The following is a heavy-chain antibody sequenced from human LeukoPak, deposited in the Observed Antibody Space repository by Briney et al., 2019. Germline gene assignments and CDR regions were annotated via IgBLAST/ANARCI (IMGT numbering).Heavy chain of an antibody. Sequence: GGSLRLSCAASGFTFSSYAMHWVRQAPGKGLEWVAVISYDGSNKYYADSVKGRFTISRDNSKNTLYLQMNSLRAEDTAVYYCARELKSVAGTSCWFDPWGQGTLVTVSP. J-gene: IGHJ5*02. CDR1: GFTFSSYA. CDR2: ISYDGSNK. CDR3: ARELKSVAGTSCWFDP. V-gene: IGHV3-30-3*01. D-gene: IGHD6-19*01.